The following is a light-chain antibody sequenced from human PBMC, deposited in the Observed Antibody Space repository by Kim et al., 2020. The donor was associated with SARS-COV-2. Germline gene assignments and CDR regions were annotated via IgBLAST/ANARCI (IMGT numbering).Light chain of an antibody. CDR2: GAS. J-gene: IGKJ2*01. Sequence: STGERATLTGRASQSVSSSYLAWDQQKPGQAPRLLIYGASTRATGIPDRFSGGGSGTDFTLTISRLEPEDFAVYYCQQYESPPMYTFGQGTKLEI. CDR3: QQYESPPMYT. V-gene: IGKV3-20*01. CDR1: QSVSSSY.